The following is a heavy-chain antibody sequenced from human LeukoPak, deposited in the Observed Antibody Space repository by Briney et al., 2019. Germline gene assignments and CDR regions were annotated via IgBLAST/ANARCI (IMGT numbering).Heavy chain of an antibody. J-gene: IGHJ4*02. CDR2: ISSYNGNT. Sequence: ASVKVSCKASGYTFTTYGISWVRQAPGQGLEWMGWISSYNGNTNYAQKLQGRVTLTTDTSTSTAYMELRSLRSDDTAMYYCARDAGSYYFDYWGQGTVVTVSS. CDR1: GYTFTTYG. CDR3: ARDAGSYYFDY. D-gene: IGHD3-10*01. V-gene: IGHV1-18*01.